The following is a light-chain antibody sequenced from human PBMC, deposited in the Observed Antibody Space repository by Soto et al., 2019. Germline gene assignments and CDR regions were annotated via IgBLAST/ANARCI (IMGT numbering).Light chain of an antibody. V-gene: IGLV2-23*01. Sequence: QSALTQPASVSGSPGQSITISCTATSSDVGTYNLVSWYQQHPGKAPKLMIYEGSKRPSGVSHRFSGSKSDNTASLTISGLQAEDEADYYCLRGVFGTGIKLTVL. CDR2: EGS. CDR1: SSDVGTYNL. CDR3: LRGV. J-gene: IGLJ1*01.